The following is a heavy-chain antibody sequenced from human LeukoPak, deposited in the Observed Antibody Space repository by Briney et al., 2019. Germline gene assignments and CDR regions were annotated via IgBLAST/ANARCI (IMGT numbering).Heavy chain of an antibody. CDR1: GGSISTGGHY. D-gene: IGHD3-9*01. CDR3: ARANTIPLAVGVKWFDP. Sequence: SQTLSLTCTVSGGSISTGGHYWSWIRQHPGKGLEWIGYIYYSGSTYYNPSLKSRVTISVDTSKNQFSLKLSSVTAADTAVYYCARANTIPLAVGVKWFDPWGQGTLVTVSS. V-gene: IGHV4-31*03. J-gene: IGHJ5*02. CDR2: IYYSGST.